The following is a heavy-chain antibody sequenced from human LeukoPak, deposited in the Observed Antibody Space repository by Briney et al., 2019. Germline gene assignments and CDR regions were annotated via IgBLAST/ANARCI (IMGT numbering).Heavy chain of an antibody. CDR1: GYTFTSYG. D-gene: IGHD1-26*01. CDR2: ISAYNGNI. CDR3: ARDEEATQLDY. V-gene: IGHV1-18*01. Sequence: EASVKVSCKASGYTFTSYGISWVRQAPGQGLEWMGWISAYNGNINYAQKLQGRVTMTTDTSTSTAYMELRSLRSDDTAVYYCARDEEATQLDYWGQGTLVTVSS. J-gene: IGHJ4*02.